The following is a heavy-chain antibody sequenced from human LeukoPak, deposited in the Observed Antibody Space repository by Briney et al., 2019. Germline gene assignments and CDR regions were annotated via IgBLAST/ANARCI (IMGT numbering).Heavy chain of an antibody. J-gene: IGHJ4*02. Sequence: PGGSLRLSCAASGFTFSSYWMSWVRQAPGKGLEWIGEIYHSGSTNYNPSLKSGVTISVDKSKNQFSLKLSSVTAADTAVYYCAKREVVAANFDYWGQGTLVTVSS. D-gene: IGHD2-15*01. CDR3: AKREVVAANFDY. CDR1: GFTFSSYW. V-gene: IGHV4-4*02. CDR2: IYHSGST.